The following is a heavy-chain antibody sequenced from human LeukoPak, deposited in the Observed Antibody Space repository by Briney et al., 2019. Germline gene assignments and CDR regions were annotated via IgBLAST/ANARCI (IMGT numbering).Heavy chain of an antibody. CDR3: AKDIAARPGYNWFDP. CDR2: ISGSGGST. D-gene: IGHD6-6*01. CDR1: GFTFSSYA. Sequence: GGSLRLSCAASGFTFSSYAMSWVRQAPGKGLEWVSAISGSGGSTYYADSVKGRFTISRDNSKNTLYLRMNSLRAEDTAVYYCAKDIAARPGYNWFDPWGQGTLVTVSS. J-gene: IGHJ5*02. V-gene: IGHV3-23*01.